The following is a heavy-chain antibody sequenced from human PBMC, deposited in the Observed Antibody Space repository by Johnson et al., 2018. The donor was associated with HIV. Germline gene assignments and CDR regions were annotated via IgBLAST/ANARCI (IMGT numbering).Heavy chain of an antibody. CDR2: IYSGGST. CDR3: ARATTPHDAFDI. Sequence: VQLVESGGGLIQPGGSLRLSCAASGFTVSSNYMSWVRQAPGKGLAWVSVIYSGGSTYYADSVKGLFTISRDNSKNTLYLQMNSLSAEDTAVYYCARATTPHDAFDIWGQGTMVTVSS. CDR1: GFTVSSNY. J-gene: IGHJ3*02. D-gene: IGHD1-1*01. V-gene: IGHV3-53*01.